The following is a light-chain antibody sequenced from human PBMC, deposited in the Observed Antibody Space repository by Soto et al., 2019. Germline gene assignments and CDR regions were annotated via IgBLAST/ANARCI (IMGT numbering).Light chain of an antibody. J-gene: IGKJ5*01. CDR1: QSISSN. Sequence: EIVMTQSPATLSVSPGERATLSCRASQSISSNLAWYQQKLGQAPRLLIYRASTRATGIPARFSGSGSGTDFTLTISRLEPEDFAVYYCQQYGSSITFGQGTRLEIK. CDR2: RAS. V-gene: IGKV3-15*01. CDR3: QQYGSSIT.